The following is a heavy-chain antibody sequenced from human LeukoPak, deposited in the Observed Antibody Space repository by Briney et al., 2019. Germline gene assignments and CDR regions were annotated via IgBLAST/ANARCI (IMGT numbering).Heavy chain of an antibody. CDR1: GFTVSNYW. Sequence: AGVSLRLSCVASGFTVSNYWMHWVRQAPGKGLVWVSRMNNDGSTINYAYSVKGRLTIPRDNAKNTLYLQMNSLTVDDTAVYYCATAGNYRLDNWGQGVLVTVSS. V-gene: IGHV3-74*01. CDR3: ATAGNYRLDN. CDR2: MNNDGSTI. D-gene: IGHD1-7*01. J-gene: IGHJ4*02.